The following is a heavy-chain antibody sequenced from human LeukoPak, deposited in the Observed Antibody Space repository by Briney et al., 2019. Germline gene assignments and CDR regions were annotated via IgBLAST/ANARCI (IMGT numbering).Heavy chain of an antibody. CDR3: ATGSGGAFDY. CDR1: GFTVTNNF. Sequence: GSLRLSCAASGFTVTNNFMSWVRQPPGKGLEWIGSIYYSGSTYYNPSLKSRVTISVDTSKNQFSLKLSSVTAADTAVYYCATGSGGAFDYWGQGTLVTVSS. CDR2: IYYSGST. J-gene: IGHJ4*02. V-gene: IGHV4-59*05. D-gene: IGHD3-10*01.